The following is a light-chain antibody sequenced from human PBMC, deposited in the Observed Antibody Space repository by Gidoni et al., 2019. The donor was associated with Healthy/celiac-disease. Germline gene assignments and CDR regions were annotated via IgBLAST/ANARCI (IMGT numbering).Light chain of an antibody. J-gene: IGKJ4*01. CDR1: QDVSNY. CDR3: QQYDNLPLT. Sequence: DIQMTQSPSSLSASVGDRVTITCQASQDVSNYLTWYQQKPGKAPKLLIYDASNLETGVPSRFSGSGSGTAFTFTISSLQPEDIATYYCQQYDNLPLTFGGGTKVEIK. V-gene: IGKV1-33*01. CDR2: DAS.